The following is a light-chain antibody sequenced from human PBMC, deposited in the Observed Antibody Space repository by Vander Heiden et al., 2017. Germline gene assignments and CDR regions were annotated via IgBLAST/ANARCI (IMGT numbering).Light chain of an antibody. V-gene: IGLV2-14*01. CDR1: SSDVGGYKY. CDR2: EVS. CDR3: YSYSYGGTWV. Sequence: QSALTQPASVSGSPGQSITISCTGTSSDVGGYKYVSWYQQHPGKAPKLMIYEVSNRPSGVSNRFSGSKSGNTASLTISGLQAGDEADYYCYSYSYGGTWVFGGGTKLTVL. J-gene: IGLJ3*02.